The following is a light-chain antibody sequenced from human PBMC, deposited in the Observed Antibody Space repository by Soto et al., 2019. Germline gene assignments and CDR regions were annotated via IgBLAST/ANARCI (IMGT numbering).Light chain of an antibody. J-gene: IGLJ3*02. CDR3: GTWDSSLSAGV. Sequence: QPVLTQPPSVSAAPGQKVTISCSGSSSNIGSNYVSWYQQLPGTAPKLLIYENSLRPSGIPDRFSGSKSGTSATLGITGLQTGDEADYYCGTWDSSLSAGVFGGGTKLTVL. CDR2: ENS. V-gene: IGLV1-51*02. CDR1: SSNIGSNY.